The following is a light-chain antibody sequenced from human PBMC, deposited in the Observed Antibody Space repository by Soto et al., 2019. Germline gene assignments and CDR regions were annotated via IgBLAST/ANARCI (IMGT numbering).Light chain of an antibody. CDR1: QSVGSN. V-gene: IGKV3-15*01. CDR2: GAS. CDR3: QQYDNWPPRIT. Sequence: EIVMTQSPATLSVSPGERATLSCRANQSVGSNLAWYQQKPGQAPRLLIYGASTRATGIPARFSGSGSGTEFTLTIRSLQSEDFAVYYCQQYDNWPPRITFGQGTRVEIK. J-gene: IGKJ5*01.